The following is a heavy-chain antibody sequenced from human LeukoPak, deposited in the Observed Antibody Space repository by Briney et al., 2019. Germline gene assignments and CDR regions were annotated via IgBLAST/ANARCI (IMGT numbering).Heavy chain of an antibody. CDR1: GGSISSYY. V-gene: IGHV5-51*01. D-gene: IGHD3-22*01. CDR3: ARPHYYDSSGYAFDI. Sequence: ETLSLTCTVSGGSISSYYWSWIRQPPGKGLEWMGIIYPGDSDTRYSPSFQGQVTISADKSISTAYLQWSSLKASDTAMYYCARPHYYDSSGYAFDIWGQGTMVTVSS. J-gene: IGHJ3*02. CDR2: IYPGDSDT.